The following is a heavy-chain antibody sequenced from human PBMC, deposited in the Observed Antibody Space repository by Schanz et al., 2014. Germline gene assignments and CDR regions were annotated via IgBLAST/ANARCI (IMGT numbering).Heavy chain of an antibody. V-gene: IGHV1-18*01. Sequence: QVQLVQSGAEVKKPGASVKVSCKASGYTFTSYGISWVRQATGQGLEWMGWMNPNSGNTGYAQKFQGRVTMTTDTSTSTVYMELRSLTSDDTAVYFCARAKRFGDMDVWGRGTTVTVSS. CDR1: GYTFTSYG. CDR3: ARAKRFGDMDV. CDR2: MNPNSGNT. J-gene: IGHJ6*02. D-gene: IGHD3-10*01.